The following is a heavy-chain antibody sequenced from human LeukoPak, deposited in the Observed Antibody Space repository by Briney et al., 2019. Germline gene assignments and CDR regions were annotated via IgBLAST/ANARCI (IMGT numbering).Heavy chain of an antibody. J-gene: IGHJ4*02. Sequence: GGSLRLSCAASGFIVSSNYMSWVRQAPGKGLEWVAGISYDGSNKYYTDSVKGRFTISRDNSKNTLYLQMNSLRAEDTALYYCAKEAYSYGYFDSWGLGTLVTVSS. CDR2: ISYDGSNK. D-gene: IGHD5-18*01. CDR3: AKEAYSYGYFDS. V-gene: IGHV3-30*18. CDR1: GFIVSSNY.